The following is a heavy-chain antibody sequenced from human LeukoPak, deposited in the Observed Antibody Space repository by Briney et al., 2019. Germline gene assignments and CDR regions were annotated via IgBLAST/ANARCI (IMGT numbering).Heavy chain of an antibody. CDR3: ARDPPLDWNLDY. CDR2: ISYDGSNK. CDR1: GFTFSNYA. J-gene: IGHJ4*02. V-gene: IGHV3-30*03. D-gene: IGHD1-1*01. Sequence: GGSLRLSCAASGFTFSNYAMHWVRQAPGKGLEWVAVISYDGSNKYYADSVKGRFTISRDNSKNTLYLQMNSLRSDDTAVYYCARDPPLDWNLDYWGQGTLVTVSS.